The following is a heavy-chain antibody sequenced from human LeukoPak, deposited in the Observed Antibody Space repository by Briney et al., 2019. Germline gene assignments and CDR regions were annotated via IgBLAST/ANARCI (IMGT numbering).Heavy chain of an antibody. CDR1: GFTFSSYA. Sequence: GESLRLSCAASGFTFSSYAMSWVRQAPGKGLEWVSAISCSGGSTYYADSVKGRFTISRDNSKNTPYLQMNSLRAEDTAVYYCAPPLVSSGYWGQGTLVTVSS. CDR3: APPLVSSGY. CDR2: ISCSGGST. D-gene: IGHD6-19*01. J-gene: IGHJ4*02. V-gene: IGHV3-23*01.